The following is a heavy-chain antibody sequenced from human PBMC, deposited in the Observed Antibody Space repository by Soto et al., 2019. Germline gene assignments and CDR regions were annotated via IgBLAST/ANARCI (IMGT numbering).Heavy chain of an antibody. D-gene: IGHD1-26*01. CDR3: AKYRGSYPVYNGLSL. CDR1: GFPFSTSA. J-gene: IGHJ6*02. Sequence: EVQLLESGGGLVQPRGSLRLSCAASGFPFSTSAMNWVRQAPGKGLEWVSIISGSSDAAYYAESVKGRFASSRDNSKKTLYLQMNSLRAEDTAVYYCAKYRGSYPVYNGLSLWGQGTTVTVS. CDR2: ISGSSDAA. V-gene: IGHV3-23*01.